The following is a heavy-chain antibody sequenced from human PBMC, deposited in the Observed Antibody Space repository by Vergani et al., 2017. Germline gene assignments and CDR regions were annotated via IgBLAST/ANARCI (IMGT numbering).Heavy chain of an antibody. Sequence: QVQLQESGPGLVKPSETLSLTCTVSGGSISSYYWSWIRQPPGKGLEWIRYIYYSGSTNYNPSLKSRVTISVDTSKNQFSLKLSSVTAADTAVYYCARDTYYYDSSGYRGRAFDIWGQGTMVTVSS. D-gene: IGHD3-22*01. CDR3: ARDTYYYDSSGYRGRAFDI. CDR1: GGSISSYY. J-gene: IGHJ3*02. V-gene: IGHV4-59*01. CDR2: IYYSGST.